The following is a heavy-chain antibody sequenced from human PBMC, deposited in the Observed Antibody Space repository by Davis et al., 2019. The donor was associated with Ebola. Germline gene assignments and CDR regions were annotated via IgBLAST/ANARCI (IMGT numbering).Heavy chain of an antibody. Sequence: GESLKISCAASGFTFSSYAMHWVRQAPGKGLEWVAVISFHGSNEYYADSVKGRFTISRDNSKNTRYLQINSLGVEDTAVYYCARRADYWGQGTLVTVSS. V-gene: IGHV3-30*04. J-gene: IGHJ4*02. CDR3: ARRADY. CDR2: ISFHGSNE. CDR1: GFTFSSYA.